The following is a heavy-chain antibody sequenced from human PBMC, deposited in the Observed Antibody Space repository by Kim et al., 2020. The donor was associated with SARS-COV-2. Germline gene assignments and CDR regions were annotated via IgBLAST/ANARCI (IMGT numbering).Heavy chain of an antibody. CDR1: GFTFSTFG. CDR3: VKGVLSYFDRLRGLGP. Sequence: GGSLRLSCAASGFTFSTFGMHWVRQAPGKGLEWVAVVSYDGSNKNYADSVKGRFTISRDNSKNTLFLQMNSLRVEDTAVYYCVKGVLSYFDRLRGLGPWGQGTLVTVSS. V-gene: IGHV3-30*18. J-gene: IGHJ5*02. CDR2: VSYDGSNK. D-gene: IGHD3-9*01.